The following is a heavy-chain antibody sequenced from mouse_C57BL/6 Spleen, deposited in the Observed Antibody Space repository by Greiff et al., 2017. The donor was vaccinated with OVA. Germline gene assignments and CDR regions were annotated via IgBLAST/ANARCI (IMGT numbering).Heavy chain of an antibody. CDR2: IDPSDSET. CDR3: AREGYYYGSRGYFDV. CDR1: GYTFTSYW. J-gene: IGHJ1*03. V-gene: IGHV1-52*01. D-gene: IGHD1-1*01. Sequence: QVQLQQPGAELVRPGSSVKLSCKASGYTFTSYWMHWVKQRPIQGLEWIGNIDPSDSETHYNQKFKDKATLTVDKSSSTAYMRLSSLTSEDSAVYYCAREGYYYGSRGYFDVWGTGTTVTVSS.